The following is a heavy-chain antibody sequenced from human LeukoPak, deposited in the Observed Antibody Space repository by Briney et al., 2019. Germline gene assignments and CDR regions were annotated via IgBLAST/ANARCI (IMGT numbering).Heavy chain of an antibody. J-gene: IGHJ4*02. D-gene: IGHD3-3*01. CDR1: GYTFTSYA. V-gene: IGHV7-4-1*02. Sequence: ASVKVSCKASGYTFTSYAMSWVRQAPGEGLEWMGWINTNTGNPTYAQGFTGRFVFSLDTSVSTAYLQISSLKAEDTAVYYCARTLRFLEWDYPDYWGQGTLVTVSS. CDR2: INTNTGNP. CDR3: ARTLRFLEWDYPDY.